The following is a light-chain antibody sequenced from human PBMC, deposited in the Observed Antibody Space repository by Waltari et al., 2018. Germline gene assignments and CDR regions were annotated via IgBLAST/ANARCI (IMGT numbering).Light chain of an antibody. CDR1: HSISSH. CDR2: GAS. Sequence: EIVMTQSPATLSVSPGARATLSCMASHSISSHLAWYQQKPGQAPRLLIYGASTRATGIPARFSGSGSGTEFTLTINSLQSEEVAVYYCQQYNLLPPWTFGQGTKVEIK. J-gene: IGKJ1*01. CDR3: QQYNLLPPWT. V-gene: IGKV3-15*01.